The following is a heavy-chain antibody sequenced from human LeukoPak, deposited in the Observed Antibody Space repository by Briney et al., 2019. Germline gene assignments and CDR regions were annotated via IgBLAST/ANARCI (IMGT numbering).Heavy chain of an antibody. CDR1: GGSISSYY. CDR2: IYYSGST. Sequence: SETLSLTCTVSGGSISSYYWSWIRQPPGKGLEWIGHIYYSGSTNYNPSLKSRVTISVDTSKNQFSLKLSSVTAADTAVYYCARDPVEYSSSYNAFDIWGQGTMVTVSS. D-gene: IGHD6-6*01. J-gene: IGHJ3*02. V-gene: IGHV4-59*01. CDR3: ARDPVEYSSSYNAFDI.